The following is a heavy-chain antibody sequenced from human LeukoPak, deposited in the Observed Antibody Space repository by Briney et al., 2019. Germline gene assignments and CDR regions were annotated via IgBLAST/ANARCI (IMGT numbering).Heavy chain of an antibody. Sequence: GSSVKVSCRASGGTFSSYAISWVRQAPGQGLEWMGGIIPIFGTANYAQKFQGRVTITADESTSTAYMELSSLRSDDTAVYYCARDLVGSRRGPGHWGQGTLVTVSS. CDR3: ARDLVGSRRGPGH. D-gene: IGHD3-10*01. CDR1: GGTFSSYA. CDR2: IIPIFGTA. V-gene: IGHV1-69*01. J-gene: IGHJ4*02.